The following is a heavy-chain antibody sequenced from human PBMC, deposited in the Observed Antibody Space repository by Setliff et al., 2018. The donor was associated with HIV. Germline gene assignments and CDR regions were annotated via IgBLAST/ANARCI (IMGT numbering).Heavy chain of an antibody. D-gene: IGHD5-18*01. J-gene: IGHJ4*02. CDR1: GGTFSGSG. Sequence: GPSVKVSCKASGGTFSGSGINWVRQAPGQGFEWVGGLLPLFETTTYAQTLQGRVSITTDESKSTTYMEMSSLRSDDTAVYYCARGQVVGYTYSGIELWGQGTLVTVSS. CDR2: LLPLFETT. V-gene: IGHV1-69*05. CDR3: ARGQVVGYTYSGIEL.